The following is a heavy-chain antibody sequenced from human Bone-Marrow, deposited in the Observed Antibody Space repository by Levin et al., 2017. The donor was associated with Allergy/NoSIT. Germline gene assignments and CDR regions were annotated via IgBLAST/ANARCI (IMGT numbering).Heavy chain of an antibody. CDR3: ATDLDYSSGFFFDS. J-gene: IGHJ4*02. Sequence: GESLKISCAASGFALSSYVMSWVRQAPGKGLEWVSSISDSGASTYDADSVKGRFTISRDTSKNTLHLQMNSLRPEDTAVYYCATDLDYSSGFFFDSWGQGTLVTVSS. D-gene: IGHD3-22*01. CDR1: GFALSSYV. V-gene: IGHV3-23*01. CDR2: ISDSGAST.